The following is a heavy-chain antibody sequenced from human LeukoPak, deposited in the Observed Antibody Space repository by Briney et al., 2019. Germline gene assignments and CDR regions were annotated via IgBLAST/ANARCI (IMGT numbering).Heavy chain of an antibody. D-gene: IGHD4-17*01. CDR3: ARRYDYGDYGYYGMDV. CDR1: GYTFTSYA. CDR2: INAGNGNT. Sequence: ASVKVSCKASGYTFTSYAMHWVRQAPGQRLEWMGWINAGNGNTKYSQKFQGRVTITRDTSASTAYMELSGLRSEDTAVYYCARRYDYGDYGYYGMDVWGKGTTVTVSS. J-gene: IGHJ6*04. V-gene: IGHV1-3*01.